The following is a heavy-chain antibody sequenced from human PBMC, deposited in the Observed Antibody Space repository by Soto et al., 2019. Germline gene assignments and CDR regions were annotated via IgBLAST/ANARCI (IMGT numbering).Heavy chain of an antibody. D-gene: IGHD3-10*01. Sequence: SETLSLTCAVSGGSISSGGYSWSWIRQPPGKGLEWIGYIYHSGSTYYNPSLKSRVTISVDTSKNQFSLKLSSVTAADTAVYYCARERGVLLWFGEPWFDPWGQGTLVTVS. V-gene: IGHV4-30-2*01. CDR3: ARERGVLLWFGEPWFDP. J-gene: IGHJ5*02. CDR1: GGSISSGGYS. CDR2: IYHSGST.